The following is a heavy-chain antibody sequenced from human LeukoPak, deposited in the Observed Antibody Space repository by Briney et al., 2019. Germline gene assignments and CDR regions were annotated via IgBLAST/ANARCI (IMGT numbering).Heavy chain of an antibody. J-gene: IGHJ6*02. CDR2: ISAYNGNT. V-gene: IGHV1-18*01. CDR1: GYTFTSYG. Sequence: GASVKVSCKASGYTFTSYGISWVRQAPGQVLEWTGWISAYNGNTNYAQKLQGRVTMTTDTSTSTAYMELRSLRSDDTAVYYCARENYDFWSGYYLRADYYGMDVWGQGTTVTVSS. CDR3: ARENYDFWSGYYLRADYYGMDV. D-gene: IGHD3-3*01.